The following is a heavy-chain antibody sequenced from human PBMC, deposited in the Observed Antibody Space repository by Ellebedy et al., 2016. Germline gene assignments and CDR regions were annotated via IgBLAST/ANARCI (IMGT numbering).Heavy chain of an antibody. V-gene: IGHV3-53*01. J-gene: IGHJ3*02. CDR1: RFTVRSNY. Sequence: GESLKISCAASRFTVRSNYMTWVRQAPGKSLEWVSLIDSGGSSWYADSVKGRFTISRDSPKNTLYLQMNSLRAEDTAVYYCATRHYGGFDIWGRGTMVTVSS. D-gene: IGHD4-23*01. CDR2: IDSGGSS. CDR3: ATRHYGGFDI.